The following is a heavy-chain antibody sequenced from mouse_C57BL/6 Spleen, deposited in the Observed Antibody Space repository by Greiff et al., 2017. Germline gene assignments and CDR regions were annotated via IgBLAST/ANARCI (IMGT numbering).Heavy chain of an antibody. J-gene: IGHJ3*01. CDR2: IYPRSGNT. CDR3: AREGDYDRFAY. D-gene: IGHD2-4*01. CDR1: GYTFTSYG. Sequence: QVQLQQPGAELVKPGASVKLSCKASGYTFTSYGISWVKQRTGQGLEWIGEIYPRSGNTYYNEKFKGKATLTADKSSSTAYMELRSLTSEDSAVYFCAREGDYDRFAYWGQGTLVTVSA. V-gene: IGHV1-81*01.